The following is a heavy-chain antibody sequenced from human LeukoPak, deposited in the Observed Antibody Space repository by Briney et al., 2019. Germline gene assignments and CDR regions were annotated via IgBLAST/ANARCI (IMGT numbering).Heavy chain of an antibody. V-gene: IGHV4-34*01. J-gene: IGHJ4*02. CDR3: ARGRVGTRKFTGRLLDTAMAGAFDY. Sequence: KPGGSLRLSCAASGFTFSSYAMSWVRQPPGKGLEWIGEINHSGSTNYNPSLKSRVTISVDTSKNQFSLKLSSVTAADTAVYYCARGRVGTRKFTGRLLDTAMAGAFDYWGQGTLVTVSS. CDR2: INHSGST. CDR1: GFTFSSYA. D-gene: IGHD5-18*01.